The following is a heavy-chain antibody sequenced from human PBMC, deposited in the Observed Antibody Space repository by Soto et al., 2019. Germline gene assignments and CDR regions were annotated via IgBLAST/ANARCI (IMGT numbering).Heavy chain of an antibody. D-gene: IGHD3-22*01. CDR1: GGTFSSYT. CDR2: IIPILGIA. Sequence: ASVKVSCKASGGTFSSYTISWVRQAPGQGLEWMGRIIPILGIANYAQKFQGRVTITADKSTSTAYMELSSLRSEDTAVYYCARAICFYESSGYYPGAFAIRGQRTTVTGSS. CDR3: ARAICFYESSGYYPGAFAI. V-gene: IGHV1-69*02. J-gene: IGHJ3*02.